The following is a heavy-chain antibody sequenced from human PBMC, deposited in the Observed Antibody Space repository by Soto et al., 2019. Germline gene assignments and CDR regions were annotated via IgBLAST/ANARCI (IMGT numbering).Heavy chain of an antibody. CDR2: ISAHNGNT. CDR1: GYAFTTYG. D-gene: IGHD1-1*01. J-gene: IGHJ4*02. V-gene: IGHV1-18*01. CDR3: ARWRYGDY. Sequence: QVRLVQSGAEVKKPGASVKVSCKGSGYAFTTYGITWVRQAPGQGLEWMGWISAHNGNTNYAQKLQGRVTVTRDTSTSTAYMELRSLRSDDTAVYYCARWRYGDYWGQGALVTVSS.